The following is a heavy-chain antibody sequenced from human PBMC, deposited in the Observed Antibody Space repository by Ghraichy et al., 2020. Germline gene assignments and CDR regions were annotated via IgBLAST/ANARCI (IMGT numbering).Heavy chain of an antibody. CDR1: GYSFTSYW. CDR3: ARGVEMAKIIIFPFDS. CDR2: IYPGDSDT. J-gene: IGHJ4*02. V-gene: IGHV5-51*01. Sequence: GGSLRLSCKGSGYSFTSYWIGWVRQMPGKGLEWMGIIYPGDSDTRYSPSFQGQVTISADKSISTAYLQWSSLKASDTAMYYCARGVEMAKIIIFPFDSWGQGTLVTVSS. D-gene: IGHD5-24*01.